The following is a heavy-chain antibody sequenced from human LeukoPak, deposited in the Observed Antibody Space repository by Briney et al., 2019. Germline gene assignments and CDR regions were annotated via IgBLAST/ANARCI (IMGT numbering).Heavy chain of an antibody. Sequence: SVKVSCKASGGTFSSYAISWVRQAPGQGLEWLGGIIPIFGTANYAQKFQGRVTITADESTSTAYMELSSLRSEDTAVYYCARSPGGSPGYYYYYYMDVWGKGTTVTVSS. D-gene: IGHD1-14*01. CDR1: GGTFSSYA. J-gene: IGHJ6*03. CDR3: ARSPGGSPGYYYYYYMDV. CDR2: IIPIFGTA. V-gene: IGHV1-69*13.